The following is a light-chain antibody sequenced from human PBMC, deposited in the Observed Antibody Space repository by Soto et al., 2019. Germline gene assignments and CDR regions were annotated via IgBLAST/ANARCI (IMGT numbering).Light chain of an antibody. CDR1: QNISNY. CDR2: DVS. Sequence: IFLIQSPATLSVSPWERATLSWRASQNISNYLIWYQQKPGQAPRLLIYDVSNRATDIPARFSGSGSGTDFTLTISSLEPEDLAVYYCQQRSNWPRTFGQGTKVDIK. J-gene: IGKJ1*01. V-gene: IGKV3-11*01. CDR3: QQRSNWPRT.